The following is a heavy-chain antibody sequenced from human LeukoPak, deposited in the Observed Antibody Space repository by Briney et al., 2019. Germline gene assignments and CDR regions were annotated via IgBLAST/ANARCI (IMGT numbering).Heavy chain of an antibody. CDR2: ISSSSSYI. J-gene: IGHJ5*02. CDR3: ARDAGRYCSGTSCFNWFDP. CDR1: GFTSSSYS. D-gene: IGHD2-2*01. Sequence: GGSLRLSCAASGFTSSSYSMNWVRQAPGKGLEWVSSISSSSSYIYYADSVKGRFTISRDNAKNSLYLQMNSLRAEDTAVYYCARDAGRYCSGTSCFNWFDPWGQGTLVTVSS. V-gene: IGHV3-21*01.